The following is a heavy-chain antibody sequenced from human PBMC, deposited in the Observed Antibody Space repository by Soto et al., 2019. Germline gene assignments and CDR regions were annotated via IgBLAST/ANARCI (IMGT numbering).Heavy chain of an antibody. CDR2: IDWDDDK. D-gene: IGHD3-22*01. V-gene: IGHV2-70*01. Sequence: PTLVNPTQTLTLTCTFSGFSLSTSGMCVSWIRQPPGKALEWLALIDWDDDKYYSTSLKTRLTISKDTSKNQVVLTMTNMDPVDTATYYCARMDLSYYKDSSGSVFDILGNGTMVT. CDR1: GFSLSTSGMC. CDR3: ARMDLSYYKDSSGSVFDI. J-gene: IGHJ3*02.